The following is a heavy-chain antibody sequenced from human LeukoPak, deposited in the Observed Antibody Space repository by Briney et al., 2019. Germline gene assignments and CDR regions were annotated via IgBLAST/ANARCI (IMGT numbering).Heavy chain of an antibody. J-gene: IGHJ3*02. Sequence: GGSLRLSCAASGFTFSDYNFHWVRQPPGKGLEWVAVISYDGSNKYYADSVKGRFTISRDNSKNTLYLQMNSLRAEDTAVYYCAKGAAGSGMGAFDIWGQGTMVTVSS. CDR1: GFTFSDYN. CDR2: ISYDGSNK. V-gene: IGHV3-30*18. CDR3: AKGAAGSGMGAFDI. D-gene: IGHD3-10*01.